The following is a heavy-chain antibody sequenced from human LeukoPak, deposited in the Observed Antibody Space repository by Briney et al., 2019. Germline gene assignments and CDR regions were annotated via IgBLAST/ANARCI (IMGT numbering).Heavy chain of an antibody. J-gene: IGHJ4*02. CDR2: IYYSGST. Sequence: SQTLSLTCTVSGGSISSGDYYWSWIRQPPGKGLEWIGYIYYSGSTYYNPSLKSRVTISVDTSKNQFSLKPSSVTAADTAVYYCARDEYCSGGSCYVGSDYWGQGTLVTVSS. V-gene: IGHV4-30-4*08. D-gene: IGHD2-15*01. CDR1: GGSISSGDYY. CDR3: ARDEYCSGGSCYVGSDY.